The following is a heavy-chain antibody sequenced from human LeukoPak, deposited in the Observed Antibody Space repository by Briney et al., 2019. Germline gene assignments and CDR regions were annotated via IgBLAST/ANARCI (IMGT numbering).Heavy chain of an antibody. J-gene: IGHJ5*02. Sequence: GGSLRLSCAASGFTFDDYGMSWVRQAPGKGLEWVSGISWNGGSTGYADSVKGRFTISRDNAKNSLYLQMNSLRAEDTALYYCARDPAPTTDDGYSSPWGQGTLVTASS. CDR2: ISWNGGST. V-gene: IGHV3-20*04. D-gene: IGHD2-2*03. CDR3: ARDPAPTTDDGYSSP. CDR1: GFTFDDYG.